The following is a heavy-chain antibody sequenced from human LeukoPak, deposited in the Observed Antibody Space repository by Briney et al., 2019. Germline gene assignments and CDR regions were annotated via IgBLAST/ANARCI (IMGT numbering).Heavy chain of an antibody. CDR3: ARHSFPGTYPPNNWFDP. J-gene: IGHJ5*02. V-gene: IGHV4-34*01. D-gene: IGHD3-10*01. Sequence: SETLSLTCAVYGGSFSGYCWSWIRQPPGKGLEWIGEINHSGSTNYNPSLKSRVTISVDTSKNQFSLKLSSVTAADTAVYYCARHSFPGTYPPNNWFDPWGQRTLVTVSS. CDR1: GGSFSGYC. CDR2: INHSGST.